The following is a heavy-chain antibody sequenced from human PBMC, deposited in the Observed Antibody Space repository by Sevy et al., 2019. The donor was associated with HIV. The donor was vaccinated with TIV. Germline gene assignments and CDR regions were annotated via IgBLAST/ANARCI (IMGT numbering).Heavy chain of an antibody. D-gene: IGHD5-18*01. J-gene: IGHJ6*02. CDR3: ASRGYSYGYYYYGMDV. CDR1: GGSISSSSYY. Sequence: SETLSLTCTVSGGSISSSSYYWGWIRQPPGKGLECIGSIYYSGSTYYNPSLKSRVTISVDTSKNQFSLRLSSVTAADTAVYYCASRGYSYGYYYYGMDVWGQGTTVTVSS. V-gene: IGHV4-39*01. CDR2: IYYSGST.